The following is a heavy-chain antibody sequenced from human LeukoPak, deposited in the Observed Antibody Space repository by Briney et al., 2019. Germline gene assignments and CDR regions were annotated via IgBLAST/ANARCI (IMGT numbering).Heavy chain of an antibody. V-gene: IGHV1-69*01. CDR1: GGTFSSYA. CDR3: ANWVTTVTPTLSGYFDY. CDR2: IIPIFGTA. Sequence: SVKVSCKASGGTFSSYANSWVRQAPGQGLEWMGGIIPIFGTANYAQKFQGRVTITADESTSTAYMELSSLRSEDTTVYYCANWVTTVTPTLSGYFDYWGQGTLVTVSS. D-gene: IGHD4-17*01. J-gene: IGHJ4*02.